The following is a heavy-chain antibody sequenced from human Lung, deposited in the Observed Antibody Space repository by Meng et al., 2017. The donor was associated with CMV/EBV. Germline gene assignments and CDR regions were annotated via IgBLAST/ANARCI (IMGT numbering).Heavy chain of an antibody. Sequence: QGQLVQSGGEVKKPGASVNGSCKASGYTFTNYGITWVRQAPGQGLEWMGWINAYNGDTNYAQTLQGRVTMTTDTSTSTAYMELRSLRSDDTAVYYCARVEVGITSGDYWGQGTLVTVSS. D-gene: IGHD1-26*01. V-gene: IGHV1-18*01. J-gene: IGHJ4*02. CDR2: INAYNGDT. CDR3: ARVEVGITSGDY. CDR1: GYTFTNYG.